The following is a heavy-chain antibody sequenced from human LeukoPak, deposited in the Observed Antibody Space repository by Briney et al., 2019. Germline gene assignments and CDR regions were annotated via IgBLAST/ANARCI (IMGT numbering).Heavy chain of an antibody. Sequence: PSQTLSLTCTVSGGSISSGDYYWSWIRQPPGKGLEWIGYIYYSGSTYYNPSLKSRVTMSVDTSKNQFSLKLSSVTAADTAVYYCARVPDYYGSGFDPWGQGTLVTVSS. V-gene: IGHV4-30-4*01. CDR2: IYYSGST. CDR3: ARVPDYYGSGFDP. D-gene: IGHD3-10*01. J-gene: IGHJ5*02. CDR1: GGSISSGDYY.